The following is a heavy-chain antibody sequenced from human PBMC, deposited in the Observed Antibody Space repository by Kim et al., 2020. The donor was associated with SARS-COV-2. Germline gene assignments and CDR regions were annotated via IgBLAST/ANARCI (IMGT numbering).Heavy chain of an antibody. D-gene: IGHD6-13*01. V-gene: IGHV3-30*15. Sequence: SVKGRFTISRDNSKNTLYLQMSSLRAEDTAVYYCARDGYSSSWYTGWFDPWGQGTLVTVSS. J-gene: IGHJ5*02. CDR3: ARDGYSSSWYTGWFDP.